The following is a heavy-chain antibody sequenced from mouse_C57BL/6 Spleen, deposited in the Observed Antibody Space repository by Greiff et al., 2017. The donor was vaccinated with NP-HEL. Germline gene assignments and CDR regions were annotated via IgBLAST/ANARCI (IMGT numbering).Heavy chain of an antibody. CDR1: GFTFSDYG. CDR3: ARGALGRMDY. D-gene: IGHD4-1*01. Sequence: EVNLVESGGGLVKPGGSLKLSCAASGFTFSDYGMHWVRQAPETGLEWVAYISSGSSTIYYAETVKGRFTISRDNAKNTLVLQMTSLRSEDTAMYYCARGALGRMDYWGQGTSVTVSS. CDR2: ISSGSSTI. J-gene: IGHJ4*01. V-gene: IGHV5-17*01.